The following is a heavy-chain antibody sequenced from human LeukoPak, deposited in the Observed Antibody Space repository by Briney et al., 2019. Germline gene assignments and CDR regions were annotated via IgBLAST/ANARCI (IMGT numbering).Heavy chain of an antibody. Sequence: ASVKVSCKASGYTFTSYGISRVRQAPGQGLEWMGWISAYNGNTNYAQKLQGRVTMTTDTSTSTAYMELRSLRSDDTAVYYCARGLESIVGASHLDYWGQGTLVTVSS. CDR1: GYTFTSYG. V-gene: IGHV1-18*01. J-gene: IGHJ4*02. CDR3: ARGLESIVGASHLDY. D-gene: IGHD1-26*01. CDR2: ISAYNGNT.